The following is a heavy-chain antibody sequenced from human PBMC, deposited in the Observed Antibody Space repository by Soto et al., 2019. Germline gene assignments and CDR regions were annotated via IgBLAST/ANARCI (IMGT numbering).Heavy chain of an antibody. Sequence: QLQLQESGPGLVKASETLSLTCIVSGGSISSRRSYWAWIRQPPGKGLEWIANVFYSGNTYYNPSLASRVIVAVDTSRTQFSLRLSSVTAADTAVYYCARQPTTGYIALWFDPWGQGTLVTVSS. CDR1: GGSISSRRSY. J-gene: IGHJ5*02. D-gene: IGHD2-15*01. CDR3: ARQPTTGYIALWFDP. CDR2: VFYSGNT. V-gene: IGHV4-39*01.